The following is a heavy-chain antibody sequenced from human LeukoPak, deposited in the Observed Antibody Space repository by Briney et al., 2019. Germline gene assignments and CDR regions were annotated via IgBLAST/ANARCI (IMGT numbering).Heavy chain of an antibody. J-gene: IGHJ4*02. CDR3: ARSGPVLLWFGESPRKFDY. D-gene: IGHD3-10*01. V-gene: IGHV1-2*02. CDR2: INPNSGGT. Sequence: ASVKVSCKVSGYTLTELSMHWVRQAPGQGLEWMGWINPNSGGTNYAQKFQGRVTMTRDTSISTAYMELSRLRSDDTAVYYCARSGPVLLWFGESPRKFDYWGQGTLVTVSS. CDR1: GYTLTELS.